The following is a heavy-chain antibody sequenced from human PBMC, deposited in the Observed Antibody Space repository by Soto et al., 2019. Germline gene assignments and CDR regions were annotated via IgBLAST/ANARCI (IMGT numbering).Heavy chain of an antibody. CDR2: IYSGGST. CDR1: GLTVSSNY. CDR3: AIALGSLDY. J-gene: IGHJ4*02. D-gene: IGHD2-15*01. Sequence: GSLSLSCAASGLTVSSNYMSWVRQAPGKGLEWVSVIYSGGSTYYADSVKGRFTISRDNSKKTLYLQMNSLRAEDKAVYYCAIALGSLDYWGQGTLVTVSS. V-gene: IGHV3-53*01.